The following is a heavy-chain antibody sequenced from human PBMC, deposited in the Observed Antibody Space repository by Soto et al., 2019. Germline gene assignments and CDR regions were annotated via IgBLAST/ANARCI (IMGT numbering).Heavy chain of an antibody. CDR3: ATFDWYRSDY. Sequence: PSETLSLTCAVSGYSISSNYWWGWIRQPPGKGLEWIGYIYYSGSTYYNPSLKSRVTMSVDTSKNQFSLKLSSVTAVDTAVYYCATFDWYRSDYWGQGTLVTVSS. CDR1: GYSISSNYW. CDR2: IYYSGST. D-gene: IGHD3-9*01. J-gene: IGHJ4*02. V-gene: IGHV4-28*01.